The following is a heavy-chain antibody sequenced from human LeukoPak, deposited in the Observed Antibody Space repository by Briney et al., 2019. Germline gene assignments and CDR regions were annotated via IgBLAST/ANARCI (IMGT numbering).Heavy chain of an antibody. D-gene: IGHD3-10*01. CDR1: GFTFSNAW. V-gene: IGHV3-15*01. CDR2: IKSKTDGGTT. J-gene: IGHJ6*02. CDR3: TTDTPLLWFGELFSGYYYYGMDV. Sequence: PGGSLRLSCAASGFTFSNAWMSWVRQAPGKGLEWVGRIKSKTDGGTTDYAAPVKGRFTISRDDSKNTLYLQMNSLKTEDTAVYYCTTDTPLLWFGELFSGYYYYGMDVWGQGTTVTVSS.